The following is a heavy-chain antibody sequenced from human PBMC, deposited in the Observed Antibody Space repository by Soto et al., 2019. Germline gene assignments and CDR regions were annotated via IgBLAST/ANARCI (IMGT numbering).Heavy chain of an antibody. Sequence: PGGSLRLSCAASGFTFSSYTMHWVRQAPGEGLEWVAVISYDGNNKFYADSVKGRFTISRDSSSQTLYLQMNSLRDEDTAVYYCARESAALNWFDPWGQGTLVTVS. CDR2: ISYDGNNK. CDR1: GFTFSSYT. CDR3: ARESAALNWFDP. D-gene: IGHD2-2*01. V-gene: IGHV3-30*03. J-gene: IGHJ5*02.